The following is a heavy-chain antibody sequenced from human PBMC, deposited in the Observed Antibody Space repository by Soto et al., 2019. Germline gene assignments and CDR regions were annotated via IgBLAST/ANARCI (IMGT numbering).Heavy chain of an antibody. CDR2: IYWADNK. V-gene: IGHV2-5*02. CDR1: GFSLTTTGVG. Sequence: QITLKESGPTQVKPTQTLTLTCTFSGFSLTTTGVGVGWIRQPPGKALEWLGLIYWADNKRYSPSLKGRLTITRDTAKNQVVLTMTDVDPVDTATYCCAHSFGWWYGMDVWGQGTTVTVAS. CDR3: AHSFGWWYGMDV. D-gene: IGHD2-15*01. J-gene: IGHJ6*02.